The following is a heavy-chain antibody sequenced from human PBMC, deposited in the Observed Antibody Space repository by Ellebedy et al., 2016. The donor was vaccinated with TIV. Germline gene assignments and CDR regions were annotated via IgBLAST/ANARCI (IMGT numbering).Heavy chain of an antibody. CDR1: GFTFSSYG. D-gene: IGHD3-10*01. CDR2: ISYDGSNK. CDR3: VERGEGVY. J-gene: IGHJ4*02. Sequence: GGSLRLSXAASGFTFSSYGMHWVRQAPGKGLEWVAVISYDGSNKYYADSVKGRFTISRDNSKNTLYLQMNSLRAEDTAVYYCVERGEGVYWGQGTLVTVSS. V-gene: IGHV3-30*03.